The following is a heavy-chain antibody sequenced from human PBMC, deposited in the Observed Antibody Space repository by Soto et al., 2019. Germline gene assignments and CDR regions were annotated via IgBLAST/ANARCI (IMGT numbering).Heavy chain of an antibody. Sequence: EVQLLESGGGLVQPGGSLRLSCAASGFTFSSYAMSWVRQAPGKGLEWVSAISGSGGSTYYADSVKGRFTISRDNSKNTRYVQMNSLRAEDTAVDYCAKASGWFGEFDYWGQGTLVTVSS. D-gene: IGHD3-10*01. CDR3: AKASGWFGEFDY. J-gene: IGHJ4*02. V-gene: IGHV3-23*01. CDR1: GFTFSSYA. CDR2: ISGSGGST.